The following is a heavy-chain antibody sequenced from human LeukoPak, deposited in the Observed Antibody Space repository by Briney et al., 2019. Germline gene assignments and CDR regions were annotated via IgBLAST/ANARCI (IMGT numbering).Heavy chain of an antibody. D-gene: IGHD1-14*01. V-gene: IGHV1-69*13. Sequence: GASVKVSCKASGGTFSSYAIGWVRQAPGQGLEWMGGIIPIFGTANYAQKFQGRVTITADESTSTAYMELSSLRSEDTAVYYCARSPPEAAQFDYWGQGTLVTVSS. J-gene: IGHJ4*02. CDR1: GGTFSSYA. CDR3: ARSPPEAAQFDY. CDR2: IIPIFGTA.